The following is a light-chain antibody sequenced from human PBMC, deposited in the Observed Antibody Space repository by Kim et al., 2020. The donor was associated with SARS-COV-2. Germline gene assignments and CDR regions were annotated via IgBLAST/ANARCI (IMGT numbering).Light chain of an antibody. V-gene: IGLV1-47*01. CDR3: SAWDDTLRSVV. J-gene: IGLJ2*01. CDR2: GND. CDR1: GSNIGSNS. Sequence: GQRVTISCSGSGSNIGSNSVFWYQVLPGAAPRLLIYGNDQRPSGVPDRFSGSKSGISASLAISGLRSEDEADYYCSAWDDTLRSVVFGGGTQLTVL.